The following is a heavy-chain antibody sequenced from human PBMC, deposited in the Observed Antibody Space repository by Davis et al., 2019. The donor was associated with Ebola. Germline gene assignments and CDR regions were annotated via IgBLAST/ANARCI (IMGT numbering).Heavy chain of an antibody. CDR3: VKGLRLLDQ. J-gene: IGHJ4*02. Sequence: PGGSLRLSCAASGFTFSNYDMHWVRQAPGKGREWVAGISCHGNNEYYADSVKGRLTISRDDSKSALFLQMNNLRVEDTAVYYCVKGLRLLDQWGQGTPVTVSS. CDR2: ISCHGNNE. CDR1: GFTFSNYD. V-gene: IGHV3-30*04.